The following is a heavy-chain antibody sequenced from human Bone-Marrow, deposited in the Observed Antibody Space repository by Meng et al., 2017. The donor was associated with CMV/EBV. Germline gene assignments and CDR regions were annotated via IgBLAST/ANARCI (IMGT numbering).Heavy chain of an antibody. Sequence: GGSLRLSCAASGFTFSSYSMNWVRQAPGKGLEWVSSISSSGSYIYYADSVKGRFTISRDNAKNSLYLQMNSLRAEDTAVYYCAREEYSSTGPYDYWGQGTLVTVSS. J-gene: IGHJ4*02. D-gene: IGHD6-6*01. CDR3: AREEYSSTGPYDY. CDR1: GFTFSSYS. V-gene: IGHV3-21*01. CDR2: ISSSGSYI.